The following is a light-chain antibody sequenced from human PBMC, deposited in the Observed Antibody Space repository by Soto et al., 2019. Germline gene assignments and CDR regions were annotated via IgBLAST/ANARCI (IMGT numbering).Light chain of an antibody. CDR1: RSNIGSND. J-gene: IGLJ2*01. Sequence: QSVLSQPPSASGTPGQRVTISCSGSRSNIGSNDVNWYQQVPGTAPKLLTYSNNQRPSGVPDRFSGSKSGTSASLAISGLQSEDEADYYCAAWDGSLSGVIFGGGTKLTVL. CDR2: SNN. CDR3: AAWDGSLSGVI. V-gene: IGLV1-44*01.